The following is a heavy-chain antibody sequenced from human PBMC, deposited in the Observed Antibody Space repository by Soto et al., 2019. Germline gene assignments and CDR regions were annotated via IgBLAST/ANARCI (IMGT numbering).Heavy chain of an antibody. D-gene: IGHD6-13*01. Sequence: PGGSLRLSCAASGFTFSSYAMHWVRQAPGKGLEWVAVISYDGSNKYYADSVKGRFTISRDNSKNTLYLQMNSLRAEDTAVYYCARDRRIAAAGTPDVWGQGTTVTVSS. CDR3: ARDRRIAAAGTPDV. CDR1: GFTFSSYA. J-gene: IGHJ6*02. CDR2: ISYDGSNK. V-gene: IGHV3-30-3*01.